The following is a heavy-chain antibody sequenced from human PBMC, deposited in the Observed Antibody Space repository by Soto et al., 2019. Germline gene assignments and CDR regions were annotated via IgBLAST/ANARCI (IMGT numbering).Heavy chain of an antibody. V-gene: IGHV3-49*03. CDR2: IRSKPYGGTT. Sequence: PGGSLRLSCTTSGFTFGDYTMSWFRQAPGKGLEWVGFIRSKPYGGTTEYAASVKGRFTISRDDSRSIAYLQMNSLKIEDTAVYYCTRVVLVAGYFYYGMDVWGRGTTVTVSS. CDR3: TRVVLVAGYFYYGMDV. D-gene: IGHD6-19*01. CDR1: GFTFGDYT. J-gene: IGHJ6*02.